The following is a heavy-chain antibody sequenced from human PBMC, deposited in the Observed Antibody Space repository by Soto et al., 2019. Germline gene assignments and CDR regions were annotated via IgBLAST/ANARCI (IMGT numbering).Heavy chain of an antibody. CDR1: GFTFSSYG. J-gene: IGHJ4*02. CDR3: ARANSGSLDY. V-gene: IGHV3-33*01. Sequence: QVQLVESGGGVVQPGRSLRLSCAASGFTFSSYGMHWVRQAPGMGLEWVAVIWYDGSKRYYADSVKGRFTISRDTSKNTLYLQMNSLRVEDTAVYYCARANSGSLDYWGQGTLVTASS. CDR2: IWYDGSKR. D-gene: IGHD3-10*01.